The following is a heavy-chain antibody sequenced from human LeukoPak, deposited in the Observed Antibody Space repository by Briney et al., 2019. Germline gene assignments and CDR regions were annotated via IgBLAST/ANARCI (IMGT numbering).Heavy chain of an antibody. V-gene: IGHV4-39*07. CDR2: IQYSGNS. CDR3: ASLLGYCSGNRCPSSANYYYYMDV. D-gene: IGHD2-15*01. Sequence: PSETLSLTCTVSGGSIRSNYYWGWIRQPPGKGLEWIGSIQYSGNSYYNPSLKSRVTMSIDTSKNQFSLKVNSVTAADTAVYYCASLLGYCSGNRCPSSANYYYYMDVWGKGTTVTVSS. J-gene: IGHJ6*03. CDR1: GGSIRSNYY.